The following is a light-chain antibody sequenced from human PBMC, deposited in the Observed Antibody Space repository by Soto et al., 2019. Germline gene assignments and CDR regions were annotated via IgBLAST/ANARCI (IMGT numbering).Light chain of an antibody. CDR2: WAS. J-gene: IGKJ1*01. CDR3: QQYYTNPPWA. CDR1: QSVLYTSNNKNY. V-gene: IGKV4-1*01. Sequence: DIVMTQSPDSLAVSLGERATINCRSSQSVLYTSNNKNYLAWYQQKPGQSPSLLIYWASTRESGVPERFSGSGSETNSTLTITNLQPEDVAIYYCQQYYTNPPWAFGQGTRVEIK.